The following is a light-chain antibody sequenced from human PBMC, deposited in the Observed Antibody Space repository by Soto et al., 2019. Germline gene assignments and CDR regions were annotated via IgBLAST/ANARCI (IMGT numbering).Light chain of an antibody. Sequence: EIVLTQSPATLSLSPGERATLSCGASQSVSSYLAWYQQKPGQAPRLLIYDASNRATGIPARSSGSGSGTDFTLTISSLEPEDFAVYYCQQRSNWITFGQGTRLEIK. V-gene: IGKV3-11*01. J-gene: IGKJ5*01. CDR2: DAS. CDR1: QSVSSY. CDR3: QQRSNWIT.